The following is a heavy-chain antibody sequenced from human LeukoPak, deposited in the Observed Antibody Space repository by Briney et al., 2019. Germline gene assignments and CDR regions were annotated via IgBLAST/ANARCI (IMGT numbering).Heavy chain of an antibody. CDR3: ARAGYCSGGSCYFWFDP. CDR1: GYTFSDYY. Sequence: PSVNVSCKPFGYTFSDYYILWVRESPGQRLEGLGWFNPNSGGANYAQMYTGWGTMTRDTSISTDYMELSRLRSDEAAVYYCARAGYCSGGSCYFWFDPWGQGTLVTVSS. V-gene: IGHV1-2*04. D-gene: IGHD2-15*01. J-gene: IGHJ5*02. CDR2: FNPNSGGA.